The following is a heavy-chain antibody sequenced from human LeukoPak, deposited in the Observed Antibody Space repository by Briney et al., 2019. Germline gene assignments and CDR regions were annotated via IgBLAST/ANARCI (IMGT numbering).Heavy chain of an antibody. CDR2: IGTGGDT. CDR1: GFTFSSYA. V-gene: IGHV3-23*01. D-gene: IGHD1-1*01. Sequence: PGGSLRLSCVASGFTFSSYAMSWVRPAPGKGLEWVSFIGTGGDTNYADSVKGRFTISRDNSKNTVYLQMSSLRAEDTALYYCARSSKYNLVGFDYWGQGTLVTVSS. J-gene: IGHJ4*02. CDR3: ARSSKYNLVGFDY.